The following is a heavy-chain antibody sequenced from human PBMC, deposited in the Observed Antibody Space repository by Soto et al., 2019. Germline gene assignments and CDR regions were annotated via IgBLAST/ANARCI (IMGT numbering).Heavy chain of an antibody. D-gene: IGHD2-15*01. CDR2: IKSKTDGGTT. V-gene: IGHV3-15*07. CDR1: GFTFSNAW. J-gene: IGHJ6*02. Sequence: GGSLRLSCAASGFTFSNAWMNWVRQAPGKGLEWVGRIKSKTDGGTTDYAAPVKGRFTISRDDSKNTLYLQMKSLKTEDTAVYYCTTSGVVAATYARPPYYYYYYGMDVWGQGTTVTVSS. CDR3: TTSGVVAATYARPPYYYYYYGMDV.